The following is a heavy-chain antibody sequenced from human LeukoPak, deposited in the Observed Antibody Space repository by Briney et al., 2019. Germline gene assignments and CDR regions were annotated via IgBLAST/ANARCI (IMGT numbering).Heavy chain of an antibody. CDR3: ARSANWFDP. V-gene: IGHV4-59*01. CDR1: GGSISSYY. Sequence: SETLSLTCTVSGGSISSYYWSWIRQPPGKGLEWIGYIYYSGSTNYNPSLKSRVTISVDTSKNQFSLKLSSVTAADTAVYYCARSANWFDPWGQGTLVTVSS. D-gene: IGHD2-2*01. CDR2: IYYSGST. J-gene: IGHJ5*02.